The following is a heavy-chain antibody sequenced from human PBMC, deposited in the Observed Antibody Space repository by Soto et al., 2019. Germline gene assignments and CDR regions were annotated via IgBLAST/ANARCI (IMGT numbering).Heavy chain of an antibody. Sequence: QVQLVQSGAEVKKPGSSVKVSCKASGGTFSSYAISWVRQAPGQGLEWMGGIIPIFGTANYAQKFQGRVTITAEESTSTAYMELSSLRSEDPAVYYCAILPHCSGGSCYWSGWGHGTTVTVSS. CDR3: AILPHCSGGSCYWSG. D-gene: IGHD2-15*01. J-gene: IGHJ6*02. CDR1: GGTFSSYA. CDR2: IIPIFGTA. V-gene: IGHV1-69*01.